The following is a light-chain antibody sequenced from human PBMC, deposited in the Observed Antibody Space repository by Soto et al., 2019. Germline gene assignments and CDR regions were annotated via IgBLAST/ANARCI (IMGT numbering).Light chain of an antibody. J-gene: IGKJ2*01. Sequence: ENVLTQSPGTLSLSPGERATLSCRASLSVTSYLARYQKKPGQPPRLLIYGAYNRPTGIPDRFTGSGSGTDFTLTISRLQPEDFAVYYCQQYGTSPRTFGQGTKV. V-gene: IGKV3-20*01. CDR2: GAY. CDR3: QQYGTSPRT. CDR1: LSVTSY.